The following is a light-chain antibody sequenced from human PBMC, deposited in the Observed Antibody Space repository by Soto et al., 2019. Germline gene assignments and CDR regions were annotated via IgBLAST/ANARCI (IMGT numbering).Light chain of an antibody. V-gene: IGLV2-8*01. CDR2: EVN. J-gene: IGLJ1*01. Sequence: SALTQPPSASASPGQSVTISCTGTSSDVGGYNSVSWYQQPPGKAPKLMIYEVNKRPSGVPDRFSASKSGNTASLTVSGLQAEDEADYYCSSYAGSNILFGTGTKVTVL. CDR1: SSDVGGYNS. CDR3: SSYAGSNIL.